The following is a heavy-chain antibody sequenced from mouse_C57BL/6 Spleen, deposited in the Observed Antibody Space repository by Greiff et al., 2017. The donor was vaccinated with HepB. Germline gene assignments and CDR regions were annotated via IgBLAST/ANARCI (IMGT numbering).Heavy chain of an antibody. V-gene: IGHV1-54*01. CDR2: INPGSGGT. CDR1: GYAFTNYL. D-gene: IGHD4-1*01. J-gene: IGHJ2*01. Sequence: QVQLQQSGAELVRPGTSVKVSCKASGYAFTNYLIEWVKQRPGQGLEWIGVINPGSGGTNYNEKFKGKATLTADKSSSTAYMQLSSLTSEDSAVYFCARSGGKLGRQGNYFDYWGQGTTLTVSS. CDR3: ARSGGKLGRQGNYFDY.